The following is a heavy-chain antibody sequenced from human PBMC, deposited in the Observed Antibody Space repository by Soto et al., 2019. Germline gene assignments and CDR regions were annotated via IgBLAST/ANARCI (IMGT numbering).Heavy chain of an antibody. V-gene: IGHV3-7*01. D-gene: IGHD5-18*01. CDR2: IKQDGTEK. CDR3: ARGDTPMITGIDSFDI. J-gene: IGHJ3*02. CDR1: GFTFSRYW. Sequence: PGGSLRLSCAASGFTFSRYWMNWVRQAPGKGLEWVANIKQDGTEKNYVDSVKGRFTISRDNARNSLYLQMDSLRAEDTAVYFCARGDTPMITGIDSFDIWGQVTIFTASS.